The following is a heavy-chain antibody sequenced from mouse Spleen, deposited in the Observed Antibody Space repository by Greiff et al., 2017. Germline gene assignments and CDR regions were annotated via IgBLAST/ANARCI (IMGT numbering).Heavy chain of an antibody. CDR3: AREGPHYYGYAYYAMDY. CDR2: INPSSGYT. D-gene: IGHD1-2*01. V-gene: IGHV1-4*01. Sequence: VQLQQSGAELARPGASVKMSCKASGYTFTSYTMHWVKQRPGQGLEWIGYINPSSGYTNYNQKFKDKATLTADKSSSTAYMQLSSLTSEDSAVYYCAREGPHYYGYAYYAMDYWGQGTSVTVSS. CDR1: GYTFTSYT. J-gene: IGHJ4*01.